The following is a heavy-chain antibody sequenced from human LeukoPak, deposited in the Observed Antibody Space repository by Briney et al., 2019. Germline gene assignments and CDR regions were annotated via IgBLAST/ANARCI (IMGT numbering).Heavy chain of an antibody. V-gene: IGHV3-9*01. J-gene: IGHJ4*02. D-gene: IGHD1-26*01. CDR2: ISWHRCSI. CDR1: GFTFDDYA. Sequence: GRSVRLSCAASGFTFDDYAMHGVRPAPGKGLEGVSGISWHRCSIGLADSVKGRFTISRDNAKNSLHLQMNSLRAEDTAWYYCAKDMSRTSGSPTVFDYWGQGTLVTVSS. CDR3: AKDMSRTSGSPTVFDY.